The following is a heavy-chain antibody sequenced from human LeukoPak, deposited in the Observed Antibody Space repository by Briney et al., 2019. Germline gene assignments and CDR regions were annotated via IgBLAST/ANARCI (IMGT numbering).Heavy chain of an antibody. V-gene: IGHV3-23*01. J-gene: IGHJ1*01. Sequence: AGSLRLSCAVSGFTFSSHAMSWVRQAPGKGLEWVAAISGSGGGTDYADSVKGRFTISRDNSKNTLYLQMNSLRAEDTAVYYCAKGEQWLVLYFQHWGQGTLVTVSS. CDR1: GFTFSSHA. D-gene: IGHD6-19*01. CDR3: AKGEQWLVLYFQH. CDR2: ISGSGGGT.